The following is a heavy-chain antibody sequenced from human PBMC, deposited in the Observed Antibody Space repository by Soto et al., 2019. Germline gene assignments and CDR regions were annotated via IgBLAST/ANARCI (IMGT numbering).Heavy chain of an antibody. D-gene: IGHD2-15*01. CDR3: ARDWYCSGGSYYDAFDV. J-gene: IGHJ3*01. CDR1: GYTFTSYG. CDR2: ISGYNDIT. V-gene: IGHV1-18*01. Sequence: ASVKVSCKASGYTFTSYGVSWVRQAPGQGLEWMGWISGYNDITKYAQKFQGRVTMTTDTSTSTAYMELRSLRSDDTAVYYCARDWYCSGGSYYDAFDVWGQETMVTVSS.